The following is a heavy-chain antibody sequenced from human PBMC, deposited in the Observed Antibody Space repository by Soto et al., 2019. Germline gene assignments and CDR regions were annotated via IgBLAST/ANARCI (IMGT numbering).Heavy chain of an antibody. CDR1: GYSLTSYG. J-gene: IGHJ4*02. V-gene: IGHV1-18*04. D-gene: IGHD5-12*01. Sequence: GASVKVSCKASGYSLTSYGISWVRQAPGQGLEWMGWISAYNGNTNYAQKLQGRVTMTTDTSTSTAYMELRSLRSDDTAVYYCARDQMVATGNAFDYWGQGTLVTVSS. CDR2: ISAYNGNT. CDR3: ARDQMVATGNAFDY.